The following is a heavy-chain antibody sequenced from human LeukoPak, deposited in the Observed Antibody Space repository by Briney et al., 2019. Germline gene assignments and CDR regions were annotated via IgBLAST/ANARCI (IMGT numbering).Heavy chain of an antibody. J-gene: IGHJ3*02. CDR1: GFTFSSYA. CDR3: ARERITMIPTGDAFDI. Sequence: GGSLRLSCAASGFTFSSYAMHWVRQAPGKGLEWVAVISYDGSNKYYADSVKGRFTISRDNSKNTLYLQMNSLRAEDTAVYYCARERITMIPTGDAFDIWGQGTMVTVSS. V-gene: IGHV3-30*04. D-gene: IGHD3-22*01. CDR2: ISYDGSNK.